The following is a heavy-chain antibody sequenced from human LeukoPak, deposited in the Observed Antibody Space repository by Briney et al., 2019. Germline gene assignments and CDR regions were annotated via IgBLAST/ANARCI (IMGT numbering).Heavy chain of an antibody. J-gene: IGHJ4*02. Sequence: GGSLRLSCAASGFTFSSYAMSWVRQAPGKGLEWVSAISGSGGSTYYADSVKGRFTISRDNSKNTLYLQMNSLRAEDTAVYYCANVPPVIHAVVTPDDYWGQGTLVTVSS. V-gene: IGHV3-23*01. CDR3: ANVPPVIHAVVTPDDY. D-gene: IGHD2-15*01. CDR1: GFTFSSYA. CDR2: ISGSGGST.